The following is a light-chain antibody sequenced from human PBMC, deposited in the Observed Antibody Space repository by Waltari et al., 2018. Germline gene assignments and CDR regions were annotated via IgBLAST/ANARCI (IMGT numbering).Light chain of an antibody. CDR3: LQYDNVPPT. J-gene: IGKJ4*01. CDR1: QDIRNH. Sequence: DIQMTQSPSSLSASVGDRVTITCQASQDIRNHLNWYQQKPGKPPKLLIYDASNLQSGVPSRFSGIQSGTDFTSTISSLQPEDIATYYCLQYDNVPPTFGAGTKVDIK. V-gene: IGKV1-33*01. CDR2: DAS.